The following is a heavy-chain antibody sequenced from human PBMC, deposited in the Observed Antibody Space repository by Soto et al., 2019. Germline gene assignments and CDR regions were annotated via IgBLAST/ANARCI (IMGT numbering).Heavy chain of an antibody. CDR2: ISAYNGNT. D-gene: IGHD3-22*01. CDR1: GYTFTSYG. J-gene: IGHJ3*02. CDR3: ARVSDSSGYYDAFDI. Sequence: ASVKVSCKASGYTFTSYGISWVRQAPGQGLEWMGRISAYNGNTNYAQKLQGRVTMTTDTSTSTAYMELRSLRSDDTAVYYCARVSDSSGYYDAFDIWGQGTMVTVSS. V-gene: IGHV1-18*01.